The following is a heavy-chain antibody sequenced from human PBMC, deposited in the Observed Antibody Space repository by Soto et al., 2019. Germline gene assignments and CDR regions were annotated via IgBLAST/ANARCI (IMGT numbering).Heavy chain of an antibody. J-gene: IGHJ4*02. D-gene: IGHD4-17*01. V-gene: IGHV4-30-4*01. Sequence: SETLSLTCTVSGGSISSGDYYWSWIRQPPGKGLEWIGYIYYSGSTYYNPSLKSRVTISVDTSKNQFSLKLSSVTAADTAVYYCARVARPYYGDYLYFDYWGQGTLVTVSS. CDR1: GGSISSGDYY. CDR2: IYYSGST. CDR3: ARVARPYYGDYLYFDY.